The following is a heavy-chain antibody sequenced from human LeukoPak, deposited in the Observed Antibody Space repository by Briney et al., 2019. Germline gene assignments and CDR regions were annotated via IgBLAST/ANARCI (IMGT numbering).Heavy chain of an antibody. Sequence: PERSLRLSCAASGFTFSTYAMHWVRQAPGKGLEWVAGISYDVSKTYYADSVKGRFTVSRDNSKNTLYLQMNSLRAEDTAVYYCARDFSRGSYKGRDYYMDVWGKGTTVTISS. J-gene: IGHJ6*03. CDR1: GFTFSTYA. CDR2: ISYDVSKT. CDR3: ARDFSRGSYKGRDYYMDV. D-gene: IGHD1-26*01. V-gene: IGHV3-30*04.